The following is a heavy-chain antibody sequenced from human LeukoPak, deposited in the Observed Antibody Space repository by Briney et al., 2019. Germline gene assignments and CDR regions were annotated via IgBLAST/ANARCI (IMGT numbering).Heavy chain of an antibody. CDR1: GFTFSDYY. CDR2: ISSSSSYT. CDR3: ARASQTRGSYPFDY. Sequence: GGSLRLSCAASGFTFSDYYMSWIRQAPGKGLERVSYISSSSSYTNYADSVKGRFTISRDNAKNSLYLQMNSLRAEDTAVYYCARASQTRGSYPFDYWGQGTLVTVSS. V-gene: IGHV3-11*06. J-gene: IGHJ4*02. D-gene: IGHD1-26*01.